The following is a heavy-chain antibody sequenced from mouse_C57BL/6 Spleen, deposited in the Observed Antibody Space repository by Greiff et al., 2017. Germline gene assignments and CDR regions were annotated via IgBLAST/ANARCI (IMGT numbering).Heavy chain of an antibody. CDR1: GYAFSSYW. D-gene: IGHD1-1*01. Sequence: QVQLQQSGAELVKPGASVKISCKASGYAFSSYWMNWVKQRPGKGLEWIGQIYPGDGDTNYNGQFKGKAPLTADKSSSTAYMQLSSLTSEDSAVYFCARRYYGSGWFAYWGQGTLVTVSA. CDR3: ARRYYGSGWFAY. J-gene: IGHJ3*01. V-gene: IGHV1-80*01. CDR2: IYPGDGDT.